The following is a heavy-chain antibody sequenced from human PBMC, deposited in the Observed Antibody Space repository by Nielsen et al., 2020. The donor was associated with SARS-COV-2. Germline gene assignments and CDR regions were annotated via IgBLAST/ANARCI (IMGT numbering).Heavy chain of an antibody. D-gene: IGHD3-22*01. J-gene: IGHJ3*02. CDR1: GFIFGAYW. CDR2: IEGDGSST. V-gene: IGHV3-74*01. Sequence: GGSLRLSCEATGFIFGAYWMHWVRQTSGKGLVWVSRIEGDGSSTYYADSVNGRFTISRDNAKNTVYLQMNSLEAEDTAVYYCARGGYFYHGAFDIWGQGTMVTVSS. CDR3: ARGGYFYHGAFDI.